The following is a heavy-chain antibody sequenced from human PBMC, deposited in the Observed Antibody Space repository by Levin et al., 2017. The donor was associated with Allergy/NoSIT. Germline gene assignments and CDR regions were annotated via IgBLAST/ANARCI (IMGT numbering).Heavy chain of an antibody. CDR1: GDSITSDSYY. Sequence: PSETLSLTCTVSGDSITSDSYYWTWIRQPAGKGLEWIGRIYTSGSTNYNPSLKSRVTISLDTSKNQFSLRLSSVTAADTAVYYCARAPGWSSGWSLAFDIWGQGRMVTVSS. CDR2: IYTSGST. D-gene: IGHD6-19*01. V-gene: IGHV4-61*02. CDR3: ARAPGWSSGWSLAFDI. J-gene: IGHJ3*02.